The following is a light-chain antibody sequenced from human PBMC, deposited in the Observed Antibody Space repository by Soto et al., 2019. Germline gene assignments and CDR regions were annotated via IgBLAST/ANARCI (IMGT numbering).Light chain of an antibody. CDR2: AAS. CDR3: QQYYSYPLT. J-gene: IGKJ4*01. V-gene: IGKV1-27*01. CDR1: QGIKNY. Sequence: VGDRATITCRASQGIKNYLAWYQQKPGEIPKLLIYAASTLESGIPPRFSGSGSGTDFTLTISCLQSEDFATYYCQQYYSYPLTFGGGTKVDIK.